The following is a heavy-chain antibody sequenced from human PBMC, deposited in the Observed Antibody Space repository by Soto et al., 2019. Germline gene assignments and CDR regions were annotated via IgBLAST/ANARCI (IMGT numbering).Heavy chain of an antibody. CDR2: IYYSGST. CDR3: ARSAVAGFSPTPYYGMDV. V-gene: IGHV4-31*03. D-gene: IGHD6-19*01. Sequence: TLSLTXTVSGGSISSGGYYWSWIRQHPGKGLEWIGYIYYSGSTYYNPSLKGRVTISVDTSKNQFSLKLSSVTAADTAVYYCARSAVAGFSPTPYYGMDVWGQGTTVTVSS. CDR1: GGSISSGGYY. J-gene: IGHJ6*02.